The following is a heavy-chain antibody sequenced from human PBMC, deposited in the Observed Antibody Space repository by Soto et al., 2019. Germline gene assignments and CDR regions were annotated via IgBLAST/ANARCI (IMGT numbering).Heavy chain of an antibody. CDR2: ISGSGGSI. CDR3: AKDQKKCTNGVCYYYYYGMDV. Sequence: GGSLRLSCAASGITFSSDAMSWVRQAPGKGLEWVSTISGSGGSIYYADSVKGRFTISRDNSKNTVYLQMNSLRPEDTAVYYCAKDQKKCTNGVCYYYYYGMDVWGQGTTVTVSS. CDR1: GITFSSDA. D-gene: IGHD2-8*01. V-gene: IGHV3-23*01. J-gene: IGHJ6*02.